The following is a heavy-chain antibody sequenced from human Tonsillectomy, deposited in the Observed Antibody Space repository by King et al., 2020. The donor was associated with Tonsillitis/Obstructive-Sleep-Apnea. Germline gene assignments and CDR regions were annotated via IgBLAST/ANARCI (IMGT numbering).Heavy chain of an antibody. D-gene: IGHD1-26*01. J-gene: IGHJ3*02. CDR3: AHRRRIVGATIRAFDI. CDR2: IYWDDDK. CDR1: GFSLSTSGVG. V-gene: IGHV2-5*02. Sequence: TLKESGPTLVKPTQTLTLTCTFSGFSLSTSGVGVGWIRQPPGKALEWLALIYWDDDKRYSPSLKSRLTITKDTSKNQVVLTMTNMDPVDTATYYCAHRRRIVGATIRAFDIWGQGTMVTVSS.